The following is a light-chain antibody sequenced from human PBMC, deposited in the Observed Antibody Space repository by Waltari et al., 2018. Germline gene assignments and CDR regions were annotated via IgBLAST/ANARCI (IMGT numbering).Light chain of an antibody. CDR1: SSDVDGFNF. CDR3: SSYTSVNTR. Sequence: QYALTQPASMSGSPGQSITISCTGTSSDVDGFNFVSCYQQYPGKAPKLIIYDVANRPSGVSHRFSGSRSGNTASLTISGLQAEDEADYYCSSYTSVNTRFGGGTKLTVL. J-gene: IGLJ2*01. V-gene: IGLV2-14*03. CDR2: DVA.